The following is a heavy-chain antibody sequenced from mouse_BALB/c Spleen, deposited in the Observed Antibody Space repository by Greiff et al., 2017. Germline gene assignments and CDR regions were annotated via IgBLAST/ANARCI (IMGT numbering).Heavy chain of an antibody. J-gene: IGHJ1*01. CDR3: ARAYGSSYDWYFDV. CDR1: GFTFSSYA. Sequence: EVQRVESGGGLVKPGGSLKLSCAASGFTFSSYAMSWVRQSPEKRLEWVAEISSGGSYTYYPDTVTGRFTISRDNAKNTLYLEMSSLRSEDTAMYYCARAYGSSYDWYFDVWGAGTTVTVSS. CDR2: ISSGGSYT. D-gene: IGHD1-1*01. V-gene: IGHV5-9-4*01.